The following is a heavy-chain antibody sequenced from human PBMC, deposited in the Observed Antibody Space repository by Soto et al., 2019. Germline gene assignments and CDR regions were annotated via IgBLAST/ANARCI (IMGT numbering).Heavy chain of an antibody. CDR2: IDWDDDK. CDR1: GFSLSTSGMC. V-gene: IGHV2-70*11. CDR3: ARTSEGIAAAGTLDY. D-gene: IGHD6-13*01. Sequence: GSGPTLVNPTQTLTLTCTFSGFSLSTSGMCVSWIRQPPGKALEWLARIDWDDDKYYSTSLKTRLTISKDTSKNQVVLTMTNMDPVDTATYYCARTSEGIAAAGTLDYWGQGTLVTVSS. J-gene: IGHJ4*02.